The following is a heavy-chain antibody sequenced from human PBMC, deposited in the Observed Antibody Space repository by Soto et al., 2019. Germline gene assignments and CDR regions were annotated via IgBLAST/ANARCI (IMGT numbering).Heavy chain of an antibody. V-gene: IGHV3-9*01. CDR3: AKGGEVDTAMVGYFDY. CDR1: GFTFDDYA. J-gene: IGHJ4*02. Sequence: EVQLVESGGGLVQPGRSLRLSCAASGFTFDDYAMHWVRQAPGKGLEWVSGISWNSGSIGYADSVKGRFTISRDNAKNSLYLQMNSLRAEDTALYYCAKGGEVDTAMVGYFDYWGQGTLVTVSS. CDR2: ISWNSGSI. D-gene: IGHD5-18*01.